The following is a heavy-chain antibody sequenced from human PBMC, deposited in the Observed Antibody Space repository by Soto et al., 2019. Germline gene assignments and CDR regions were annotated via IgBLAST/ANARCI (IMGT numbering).Heavy chain of an antibody. CDR3: ARGVKGSGSYYSQYYYYYYGMDV. CDR2: ISSSSSYI. V-gene: IGHV3-21*01. Sequence: PGGSLRLSCAASGFTFSSYSMNWVRQAPGKGLEWVSSISSSSSYIYYADSVKGRFTISRDNAKNSLYLQMNSLRAEDTAVYYCARGVKGSGSYYSQYYYYYYGMDVWGQGTTVTVSS. J-gene: IGHJ6*02. D-gene: IGHD3-10*01. CDR1: GFTFSSYS.